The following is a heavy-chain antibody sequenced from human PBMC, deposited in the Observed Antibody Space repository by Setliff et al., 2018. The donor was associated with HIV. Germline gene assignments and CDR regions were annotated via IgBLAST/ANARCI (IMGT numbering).Heavy chain of an antibody. J-gene: IGHJ6*03. CDR3: TTPLGYDSSGPTRYYYYYMDV. V-gene: IGHV3-49*03. CDR1: GFTFGDSV. D-gene: IGHD3-22*01. Sequence: GGSLRLSCKGSGFTFGDSVMSWFRQAPGKGLEWVGSIRGKAYGGTTQYAASVKDRFTISRDDSKNTLYLQMNSLKTEDTAVYYCTTPLGYDSSGPTRYYYYYMDVWGKGTTVTV. CDR2: IRGKAYGGTT.